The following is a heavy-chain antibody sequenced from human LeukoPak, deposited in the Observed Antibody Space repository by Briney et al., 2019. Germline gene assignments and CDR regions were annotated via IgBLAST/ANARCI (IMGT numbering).Heavy chain of an antibody. J-gene: IGHJ3*02. D-gene: IGHD3-10*01. CDR2: MNPNSGNT. CDR1: GYTFTSFD. Sequence: ASVKVSCKGSGYTFTSFDINWVRQASGQGLEWMGWMNPNSGNTDYGQKFQGRVTMTRNISINTAYMELSSLRSDDTAVYYCARFVVREDAFDIWGQGTMVTVSS. CDR3: ARFVVREDAFDI. V-gene: IGHV1-8*01.